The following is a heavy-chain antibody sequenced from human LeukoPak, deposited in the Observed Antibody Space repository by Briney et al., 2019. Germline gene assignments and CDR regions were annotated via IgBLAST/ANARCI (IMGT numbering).Heavy chain of an antibody. D-gene: IGHD3-16*01. CDR3: ATPLRAYTSS. CDR1: GFTFSTYW. V-gene: IGHV3-7*02. Sequence: PGGSLTLSCAASGFTFSTYWMSCLRQAPRKGLEWVANINQDGSDKYYVDSVKGRFTISRDNAKNSLYLQMNSLRAEVTAVYYCATPLRAYTSSWGHGTLVTVS. J-gene: IGHJ5*01. CDR2: INQDGSDK.